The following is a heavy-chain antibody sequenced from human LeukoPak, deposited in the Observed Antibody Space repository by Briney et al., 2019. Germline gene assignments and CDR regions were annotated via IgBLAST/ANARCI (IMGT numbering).Heavy chain of an antibody. CDR3: ARLGEPGDFQH. CDR1: GYSISSGYY. Sequence: SETLSLTCAVSGYSISSGYYWGWIRQPPGKGLEWIGSIYHSGSTYYNPSLKSRVTISVDTSKNQFSLELSSVTAADTAVYYCARLGEPGDFQHWGQGTLVTVSS. D-gene: IGHD3-16*01. J-gene: IGHJ1*01. V-gene: IGHV4-38-2*01. CDR2: IYHSGST.